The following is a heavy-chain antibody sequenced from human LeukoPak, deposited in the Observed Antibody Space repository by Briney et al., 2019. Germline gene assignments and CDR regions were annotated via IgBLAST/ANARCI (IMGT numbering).Heavy chain of an antibody. CDR3: ARESGSGGWGGFDY. Sequence: GGSLRLSCAASGFIVSSSYMNWVRQAPGKGLEWVSVLYSGGNTYYADPVRGRFTISRHNSNNTLYLQMNSLRAEDTAVYYCARESGSGGWGGFDYWGQGILVTVSS. CDR2: LYSGGNT. D-gene: IGHD6-19*01. CDR1: GFIVSSSY. V-gene: IGHV3-53*04. J-gene: IGHJ4*02.